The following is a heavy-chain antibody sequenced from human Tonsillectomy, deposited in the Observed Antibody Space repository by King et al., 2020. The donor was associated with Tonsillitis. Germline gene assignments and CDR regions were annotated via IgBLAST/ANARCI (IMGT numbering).Heavy chain of an antibody. CDR1: GFTFSSST. Sequence: VQLVESGGGLVKPGGSLRLSCVASGFTFSSSTMNWVRQAPGKGLEWVASISSSSSYTYFGDSVKGRFTISRDNAKNSLYLQMNGLRAEDMAVYYCARTRCSRTCYVMDVSGQGTTVTVSS. D-gene: IGHD2-15*01. CDR3: ARTRCSRTCYVMDV. J-gene: IGHJ6*02. CDR2: ISSSSSYT. V-gene: IGHV3-21*01.